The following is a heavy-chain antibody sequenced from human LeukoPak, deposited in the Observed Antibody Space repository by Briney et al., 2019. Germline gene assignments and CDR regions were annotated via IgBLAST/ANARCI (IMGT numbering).Heavy chain of an antibody. CDR1: GYSISSGHY. J-gene: IGHJ4*02. CDR2: IYHSGST. D-gene: IGHD3-9*01. V-gene: IGHV4-38-2*01. Sequence: SETLSLTCAVSGYSISSGHYWGWIRQPPGKGLEWIGSIYHSGSTYYNPSLKSRVTISVDTSKNQFSLKLSSVTAADTAVYYCARGEGALRYFDWSRFDYWGQGTLVTVSS. CDR3: ARGEGALRYFDWSRFDY.